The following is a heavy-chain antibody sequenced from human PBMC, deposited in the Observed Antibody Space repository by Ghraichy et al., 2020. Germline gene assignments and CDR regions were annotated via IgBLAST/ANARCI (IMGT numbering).Heavy chain of an antibody. Sequence: GGSLRLSCAASGFTFSNYWMSWVRQAPGKGLEWVANINKDGSGKYYVDSVKGRCTISRDNAKNSLYLQMNSLRAEDTAVYFCVTFGQEGYYGSGSHYGYWGQGTLVTVSS. V-gene: IGHV3-7*03. D-gene: IGHD3-10*01. J-gene: IGHJ4*02. CDR2: INKDGSGK. CDR1: GFTFSNYW. CDR3: VTFGQEGYYGSGSHYGY.